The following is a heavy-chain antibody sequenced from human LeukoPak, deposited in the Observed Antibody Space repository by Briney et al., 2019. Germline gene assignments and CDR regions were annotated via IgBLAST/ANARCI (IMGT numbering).Heavy chain of an antibody. CDR2: INGGGST. V-gene: IGHV3-23*01. Sequence: GGSLRLSCAASGFTFNSYVMSWVRQAPGKGLEWVSSINGGGSTHYADSVKGRFTISRDNSKNTLYLQMNSLRAEDTAIYYCAKDLQPLANWGQGTLVTVSS. D-gene: IGHD1-1*01. CDR3: AKDLQPLAN. CDR1: GFTFNSYV. J-gene: IGHJ4*02.